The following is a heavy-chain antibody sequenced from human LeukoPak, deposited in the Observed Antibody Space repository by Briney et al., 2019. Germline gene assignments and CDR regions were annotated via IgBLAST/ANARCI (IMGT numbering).Heavy chain of an antibody. V-gene: IGHV3-21*01. CDR2: ISSSSSYI. Sequence: GGSLRLPCAASGFTFSSYSMNWVRQAPGKGLEWVSSISSSSSYIYYADSVKGRFTISRDNAKNSLYLQMNSLRAEDTAVYYCASAYSGSYYFDYWGQGTLVTVSS. D-gene: IGHD1-26*01. CDR3: ASAYSGSYYFDY. J-gene: IGHJ4*02. CDR1: GFTFSSYS.